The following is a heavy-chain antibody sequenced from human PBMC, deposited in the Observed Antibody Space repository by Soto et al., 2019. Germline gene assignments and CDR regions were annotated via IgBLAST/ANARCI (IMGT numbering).Heavy chain of an antibody. D-gene: IGHD3-10*01. CDR1: GFTFSSYA. CDR3: ARDTHRGVITGVDY. V-gene: IGHV3-30-3*01. J-gene: IGHJ4*02. CDR2: ISYDGSNK. Sequence: QVQLVESGGGVVQPGRSLRLSCAASGFTFSSYAMHWVRQAPGKGLEWVSVISYDGSNKYYADSVKGRFTISRDNSKNTLYLQMNSLRAEYTAVYYCARDTHRGVITGVDYWGQGTLVTVSS.